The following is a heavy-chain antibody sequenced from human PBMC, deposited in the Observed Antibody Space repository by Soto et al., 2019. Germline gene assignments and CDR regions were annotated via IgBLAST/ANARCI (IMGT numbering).Heavy chain of an antibody. CDR1: GYTFTSYG. CDR3: ARAGGYCSGGSCYHPNFDS. CDR2: ISAYNGNT. D-gene: IGHD2-15*01. V-gene: IGHV1-18*01. J-gene: IGHJ4*02. Sequence: QVQLVQSGAEVKKPGASVKVSCTASGYTFTSYGISWVRQAPVQGLEWMGWISAYNGNTNYAQKLQGRVTMTTDPSTSTAYMELRSMRSDDTAVYYCARAGGYCSGGSCYHPNFDSWGQGTLVTVSS.